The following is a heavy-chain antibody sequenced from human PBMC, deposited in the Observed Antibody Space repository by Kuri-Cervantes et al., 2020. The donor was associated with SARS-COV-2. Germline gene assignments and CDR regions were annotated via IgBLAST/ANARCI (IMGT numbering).Heavy chain of an antibody. CDR2: INHSGST. CDR3: ARTPYSSDYSYGMDV. V-gene: IGHV4-34*01. D-gene: IGHD6-19*01. J-gene: IGHJ6*02. CDR1: GGSFSGYY. Sequence: SETLSLTCAVYGGSFSGYYWSWIHQPPGKGLEWIGEINHSGSTNYNPSLKSRVTISVDTSKNQFSLKLSSVTAADTAVYYCARTPYSSDYSYGMDVWGQGTTVTVSS.